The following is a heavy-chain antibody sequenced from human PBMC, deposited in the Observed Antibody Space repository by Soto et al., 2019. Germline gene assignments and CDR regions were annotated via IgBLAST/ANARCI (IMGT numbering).Heavy chain of an antibody. V-gene: IGHV1-69*06. J-gene: IGHJ4*02. CDR1: GSRFSNYV. Sequence: ASVKVSCKVSGSRFSNYVISWVRQAPGHGLEWLGRIIPIFNSTKYAQSFQGRVTITADKSTSTASLELSSLRSDDTAVYYCAREGRGKKAGYNGLVSLGYWGQGTLVTVS. CDR3: AREGRGKKAGYNGLVSLGY. D-gene: IGHD2-2*02. CDR2: IIPIFNST.